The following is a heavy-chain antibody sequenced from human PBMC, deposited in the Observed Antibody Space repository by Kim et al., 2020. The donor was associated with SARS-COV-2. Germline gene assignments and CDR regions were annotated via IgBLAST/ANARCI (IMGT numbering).Heavy chain of an antibody. CDR2: INHSGST. V-gene: IGHV4-34*01. CDR1: GGSFSGYY. D-gene: IGHD3-9*01. Sequence: SDTLSLTCAVYGGSFSGYYWSWIRQPPGKGLEWIGEINHSGSTNYNPSLKSRVTISVDTSKNQFSLKLSSVTAADTAVYYCARVPDPLLRYFDWLSPARYGMDVWGQGTTVTVSS. J-gene: IGHJ6*02. CDR3: ARVPDPLLRYFDWLSPARYGMDV.